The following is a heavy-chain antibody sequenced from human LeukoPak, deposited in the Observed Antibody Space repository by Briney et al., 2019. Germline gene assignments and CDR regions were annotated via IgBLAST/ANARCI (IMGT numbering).Heavy chain of an antibody. V-gene: IGHV3-74*01. D-gene: IGHD3-22*01. J-gene: IGHJ4*02. CDR1: GFTFSSHW. Sequence: GGSLRLSCEVSGFTFSSHWMHWVRQVPGRGPVWVSRINTDGSTTNYADYVKGRVTISRDNAKNAVYLQMNSLRAEDTAVYYCARARDLYDSSGYSFDYWGQGILVTVSS. CDR3: ARARDLYDSSGYSFDY. CDR2: INTDGSTT.